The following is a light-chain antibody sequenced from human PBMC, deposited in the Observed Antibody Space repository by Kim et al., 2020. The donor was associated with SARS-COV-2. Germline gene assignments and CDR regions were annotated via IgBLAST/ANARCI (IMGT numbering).Light chain of an antibody. Sequence: QRLTISCSGSSSNIGSNYVYWYQHLPGAAPKLLIYENYERPSGVPDRFSGSKSGTSASLAISGLRSEDEGDYYCAAWDDSLSGPWVFGGGTKVTVL. CDR3: AAWDDSLSGPWV. V-gene: IGLV1-47*01. CDR2: ENY. CDR1: SSNIGSNY. J-gene: IGLJ3*02.